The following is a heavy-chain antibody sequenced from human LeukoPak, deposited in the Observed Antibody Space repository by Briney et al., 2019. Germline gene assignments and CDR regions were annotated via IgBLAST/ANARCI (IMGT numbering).Heavy chain of an antibody. D-gene: IGHD3-10*01. Sequence: PGGSLRLSCAASGFTFSSYWMHWVRQAPGKGLVWVSRINSDGSSTSYADSVKGRFTISRDNAKNTLYLQMNSLRAEDTAVYYCARDGILWFGERKWDYYYYMDVWGKGTTVTISS. V-gene: IGHV3-74*01. CDR1: GFTFSSYW. J-gene: IGHJ6*03. CDR2: INSDGSST. CDR3: ARDGILWFGERKWDYYYYMDV.